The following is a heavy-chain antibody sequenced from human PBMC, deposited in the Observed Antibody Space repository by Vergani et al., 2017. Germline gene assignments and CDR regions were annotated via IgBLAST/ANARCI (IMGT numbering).Heavy chain of an antibody. D-gene: IGHD2-8*01. Sequence: EVQLVESGGDFVQPGGSLTLSCAASGFNVGHYWMSWVRQAPGKGLEWVANIKEDGTEKYYLDSVKGRFTISRDIAENSIYLEMNSLRVEDTAVYFCARGLWDCTHIRCSPPSYWGQGTQVTVSS. CDR1: GFNVGHYW. CDR2: IKEDGTEK. V-gene: IGHV3-7*01. J-gene: IGHJ4*02. CDR3: ARGLWDCTHIRCSPPSY.